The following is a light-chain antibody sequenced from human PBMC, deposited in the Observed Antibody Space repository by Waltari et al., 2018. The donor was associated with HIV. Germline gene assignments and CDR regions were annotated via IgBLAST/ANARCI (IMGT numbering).Light chain of an antibody. CDR3: QSHDNKIFYV. V-gene: IGLV6-57*01. J-gene: IGLJ1*01. CDR2: ANN. Sequence: NFILTQPHSVSESPGKTVTISCTRSSGNIASSYVQWYQQRPGSSPTTVIHANNQRLSGVPDRFSGSIDSSSNSASLTISGLRTEDEADYCCQSHDNKIFYVFGGGTYVTVL. CDR1: SGNIASSY.